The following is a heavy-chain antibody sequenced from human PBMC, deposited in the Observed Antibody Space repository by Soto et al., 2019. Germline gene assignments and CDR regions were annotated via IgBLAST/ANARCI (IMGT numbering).Heavy chain of an antibody. Sequence: GASVKVSCKASGYTFTSYAMHWVRQAPGQRLEWMGWINAGNGNTKYSQKFQGRVTITRDTSASTAYMELSSLRSEDTAVYYCARQYCSGGSCYYALDIWGQGTMVTVSS. CDR2: INAGNGNT. CDR1: GYTFTSYA. V-gene: IGHV1-3*01. CDR3: ARQYCSGGSCYYALDI. D-gene: IGHD2-15*01. J-gene: IGHJ3*02.